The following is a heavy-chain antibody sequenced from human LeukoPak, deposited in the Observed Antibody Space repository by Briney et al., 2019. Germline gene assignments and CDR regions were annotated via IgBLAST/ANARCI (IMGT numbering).Heavy chain of an antibody. Sequence: GASVKVSCKASGYTFTSSYMHWVRQAPGQGLEWMGVINLSGGSTSYAQKFQGRVTMTRVTSTSTVYMELSSLRSEDTAVYYCATGGTDDYWGQGTLVTVSS. CDR2: INLSGGST. CDR1: GYTFTSSY. V-gene: IGHV1-46*03. D-gene: IGHD1-26*01. J-gene: IGHJ4*02. CDR3: ATGGTDDY.